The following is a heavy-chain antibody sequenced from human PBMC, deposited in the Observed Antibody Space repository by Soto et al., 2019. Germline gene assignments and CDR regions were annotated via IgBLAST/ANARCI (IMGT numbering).Heavy chain of an antibody. V-gene: IGHV1-18*01. CDR1: GYTFTSYG. Sequence: ASVKVSCKASGYTFTSYGISWVRQAPGQGLEWMGWISAYNGKTNYAQKLQGRVTMTTDTSTSTAYMELRSLRSDDTAVYYCARGFVIFGVVNRHYYYGMDVGAKGPRSPSP. J-gene: IGHJ6*02. CDR2: ISAYNGKT. CDR3: ARGFVIFGVVNRHYYYGMDV. D-gene: IGHD3-3*01.